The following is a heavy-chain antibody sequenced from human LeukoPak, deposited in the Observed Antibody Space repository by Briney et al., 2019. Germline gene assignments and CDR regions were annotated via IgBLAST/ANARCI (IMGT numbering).Heavy chain of an antibody. D-gene: IGHD2-2*01. CDR2: IRYDGSNK. CDR3: ARREPQGCSGTSCFAGPVGH. Sequence: PGGSLRLSCAASGFTFSSYWMSWVRQAPGKGLEWVAFIRYDGSNKYYADSVKGRFTISRDNSKNTLYLQMNSLRAEDTAVYYCARREPQGCSGTSCFAGPVGHWGQGTLVTVSS. CDR1: GFTFSSYW. V-gene: IGHV3-30*02. J-gene: IGHJ4*02.